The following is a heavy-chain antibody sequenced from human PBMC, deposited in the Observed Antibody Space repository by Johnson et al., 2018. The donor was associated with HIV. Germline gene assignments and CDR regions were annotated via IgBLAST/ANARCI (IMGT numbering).Heavy chain of an antibody. V-gene: IGHV3-7*05. CDR1: GFTFSNYW. D-gene: IGHD1-1*01. CDR2: IKQDGSEK. Sequence: VQLVESGGGLVQPGGSLRLSCAASGFTFSNYWMSWVRQAPGKGLEWVANIKQDGSEKYYVDSVKGRFTISRDNAKNSLYLQMNSLRAEDTAVYYCAREWVNGAFDIWGQGTMVTVSS. J-gene: IGHJ3*02. CDR3: AREWVNGAFDI.